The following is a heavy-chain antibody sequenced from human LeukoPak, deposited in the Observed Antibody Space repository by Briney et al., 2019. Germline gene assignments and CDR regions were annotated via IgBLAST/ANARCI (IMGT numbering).Heavy chain of an antibody. CDR1: GFTFSSYG. J-gene: IGHJ6*03. D-gene: IGHD2-2*02. V-gene: IGHV3-33*01. CDR3: ARETRYCSSTSCYNPILYYYYYYMDV. Sequence: GGSLRLSCAASGFTFSSYGMHWVRQAPGKGLEWVAVIWYDGSNKYYADSVKGRFTISRNNSKNTLYLQMNILRVEDTAVYYCARETRYCSSTSCYNPILYYYYYYMDVWGKGTTVTVSS. CDR2: IWYDGSNK.